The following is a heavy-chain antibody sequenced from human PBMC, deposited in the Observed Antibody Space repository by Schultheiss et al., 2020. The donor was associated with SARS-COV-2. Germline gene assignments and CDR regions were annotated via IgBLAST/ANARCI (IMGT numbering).Heavy chain of an antibody. J-gene: IGHJ5*01. D-gene: IGHD2-15*01. V-gene: IGHV3-23*01. Sequence: GGSLRLSCAASGFTFSSYGMFWVRQAPGKGLEWVSAISGSGGSTYYADSVKGRFTISRDNSKNTLYLQMNSLRAEDTAVYFCAKETGVMVVARNWFDSWGQGTLVTVSS. CDR3: AKETGVMVVARNWFDS. CDR2: ISGSGGST. CDR1: GFTFSSYG.